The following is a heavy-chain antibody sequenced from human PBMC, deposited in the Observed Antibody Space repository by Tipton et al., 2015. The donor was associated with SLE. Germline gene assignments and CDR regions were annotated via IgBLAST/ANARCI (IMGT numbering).Heavy chain of an antibody. CDR2: IRYDGSNK. J-gene: IGHJ4*02. CDR1: GFTFSSYG. V-gene: IGHV3-30*02. Sequence: SLRLSCAASGFTFSSYGMHWVRQAPGKGLEWVAFIRYDGSNKYYVDSVKGRFTISRDNSKNTLYLQMNSLRAEDTAVYYCAKDRIPFIVVLPAAKNYWGQGTLVTVSS. CDR3: AKDRIPFIVVLPAAKNY. D-gene: IGHD2-2*01.